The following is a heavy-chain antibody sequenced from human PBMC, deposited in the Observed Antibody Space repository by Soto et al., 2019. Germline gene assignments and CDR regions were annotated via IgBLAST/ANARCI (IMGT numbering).Heavy chain of an antibody. CDR3: AKDKSEWLVHDKYFDY. D-gene: IGHD6-19*01. J-gene: IGHJ4*02. CDR2: ISWNSGSI. Sequence: GGSLRLSCAASGFTFDDYAMHWVRQAPGKGLEWVSGISWNSGSIGYADSVKGRFTISRDNAKNSLYLQMNSLRAEDTALYYCAKDKSEWLVHDKYFDYWGQGTLVTVSS. V-gene: IGHV3-9*01. CDR1: GFTFDDYA.